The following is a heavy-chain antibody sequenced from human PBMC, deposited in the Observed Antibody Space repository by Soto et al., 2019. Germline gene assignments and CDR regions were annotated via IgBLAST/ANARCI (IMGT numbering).Heavy chain of an antibody. CDR2: IYYSGST. CDR1: GGSISSSSYY. D-gene: IGHD3-10*01. V-gene: IGHV4-39*01. Sequence: SETLSLTCTVSGGSISSSSYYWGWIRQPPGKGLEWIGSIYYSGSTYYNPSLKSRVTISVDTSKNQFSLKLSSVTAADTAVYYCARLGYYYGSVSYYNVRLKGNIDFWGQGTLVTVSS. J-gene: IGHJ4*02. CDR3: ARLGYYYGSVSYYNVRLKGNIDF.